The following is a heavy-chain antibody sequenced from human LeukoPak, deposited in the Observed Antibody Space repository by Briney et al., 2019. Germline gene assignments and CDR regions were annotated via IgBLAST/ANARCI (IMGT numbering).Heavy chain of an antibody. J-gene: IGHJ6*02. CDR3: ASGPGYCSSTSCPSYYYYYGMDV. D-gene: IGHD2-2*01. Sequence: SETLSLTCAVYGGSFSGYYWSWIRQPPGKGLEWIGEINHSVSTNYNPSLKSRVTISVDTSKNQFSLKLSSVTAADTAVYYCASGPGYCSSTSCPSYYYYYGMDVWGQGTTVTVSS. CDR1: GGSFSGYY. CDR2: INHSVST. V-gene: IGHV4-34*01.